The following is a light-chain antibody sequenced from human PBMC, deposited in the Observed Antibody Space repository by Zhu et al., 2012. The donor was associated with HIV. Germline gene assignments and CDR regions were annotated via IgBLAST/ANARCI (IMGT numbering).Light chain of an antibody. Sequence: EIVLTQSPGTLSLSPGERATLSCRASQSVSNNYLAWYLQKPGQAPRLLIYGASSRATGIPDRFSGSGSGTDFTLTISRLEPEDFAVYYCQQYGRSTTFGGRDQG. J-gene: IGKJ4*01. CDR1: QSVSNNY. CDR2: GAS. V-gene: IGKV3-20*01. CDR3: QQYGRSTT.